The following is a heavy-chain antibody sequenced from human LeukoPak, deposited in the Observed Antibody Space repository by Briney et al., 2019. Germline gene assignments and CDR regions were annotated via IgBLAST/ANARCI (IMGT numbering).Heavy chain of an antibody. CDR3: AIGRDNVDY. CDR1: GFTFSDYG. CDR2: IQYDGGST. V-gene: IGHV3-30*02. D-gene: IGHD2-15*01. J-gene: IGHJ4*02. Sequence: GGSLGLSCAASGFTFSDYGMHWVRQAPGKGPEWVAYIQYDGGSTSYADSVKGRFTISRGNSKATVSLQMNSLRVEDTAVYFCAIGRDNVDYWGQGTLVTVSS.